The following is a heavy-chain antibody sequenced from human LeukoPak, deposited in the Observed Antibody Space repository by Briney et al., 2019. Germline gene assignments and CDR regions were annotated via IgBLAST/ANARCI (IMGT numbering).Heavy chain of an antibody. D-gene: IGHD3-22*01. V-gene: IGHV1-46*01. CDR3: ARGGARHYYDSSGYSYFDS. Sequence: GASVKVSCKASGYTFTSYYMHWVRQAPGQGLEWMGIINPSGGSTSYAQKFQGRVTMTRDTPTSTVYMELSSLRSEDTAVYYCARGGARHYYDSSGYSYFDSWGQGTLVTVSS. J-gene: IGHJ4*02. CDR2: INPSGGST. CDR1: GYTFTSYY.